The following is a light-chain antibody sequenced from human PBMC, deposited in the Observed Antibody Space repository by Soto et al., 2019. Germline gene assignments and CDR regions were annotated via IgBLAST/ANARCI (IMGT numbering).Light chain of an antibody. V-gene: IGLV2-11*01. CDR2: DVT. Sequence: QSALTQPRSVSGSPGQSVTISCTGTSSDVGRYDYVSWYQQHPGKAPKLIIYDVTERPAGVPDRFSGSKSGNTASLTISGLQAEDEADYSCSSYTSSSTLVFGTGTKLTVL. CDR3: SSYTSSSTLV. J-gene: IGLJ1*01. CDR1: SSDVGRYDY.